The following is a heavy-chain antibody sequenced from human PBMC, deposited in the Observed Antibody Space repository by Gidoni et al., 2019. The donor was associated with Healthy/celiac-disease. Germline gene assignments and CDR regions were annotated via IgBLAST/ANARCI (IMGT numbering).Heavy chain of an antibody. J-gene: IGHJ2*01. Sequence: QVQLQESGPGLVKPSQTLSLTCTVSGGSLSSGGYYWSWIRQHPGKGLEWIGYIYYSGSTYYNPSLKSRVTISVDTSKNQFSLKLSSVTAADTAVYYCARGGCSGGSCYWIRYFDLWGRGTLVTVSS. V-gene: IGHV4-31*03. D-gene: IGHD2-15*01. CDR3: ARGGCSGGSCYWIRYFDL. CDR1: GGSLSSGGYY. CDR2: IYYSGST.